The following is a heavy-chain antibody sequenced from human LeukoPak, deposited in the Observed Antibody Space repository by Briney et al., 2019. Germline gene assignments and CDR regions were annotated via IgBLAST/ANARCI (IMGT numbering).Heavy chain of an antibody. CDR3: ARDMNRYFVSPEYFQH. V-gene: IGHV1-18*01. CDR1: GYTFTSYG. J-gene: IGHJ1*01. CDR2: ISAYNGNT. Sequence: VASVKVSCKASGYTFTSYGISWVRQAPGQGLEWMGWISAYNGNTNYAQKLQGRVTMTTDTSTSTAYMELRSLRSDDTAVYYCARDMNRYFVSPEYFQHWGQGTLVTVSS. D-gene: IGHD3-9*01.